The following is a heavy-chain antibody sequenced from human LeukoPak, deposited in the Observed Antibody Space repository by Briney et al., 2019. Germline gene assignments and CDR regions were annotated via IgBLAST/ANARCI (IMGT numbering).Heavy chain of an antibody. D-gene: IGHD3-16*01. CDR1: GFTFSSYA. Sequence: GGSLRLSCAASGFTFSSYAMSWVRQAPGKGLEYVSAISSNGGSTYYANSVKGRFTISRDNSKNTLYLQMGSLRAEDMAVYYCARDRILGDFDYWGQGTLVTVSS. J-gene: IGHJ4*02. V-gene: IGHV3-64*01. CDR3: ARDRILGDFDY. CDR2: ISSNGGST.